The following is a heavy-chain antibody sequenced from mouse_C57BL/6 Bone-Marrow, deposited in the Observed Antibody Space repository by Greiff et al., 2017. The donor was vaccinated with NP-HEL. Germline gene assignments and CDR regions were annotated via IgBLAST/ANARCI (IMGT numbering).Heavy chain of an antibody. CDR3: VRYYGSSHYYAMDY. V-gene: IGHV10-3*01. Sequence: DVMLVESGGGLVQPKGSLKLSCAASGFTFNTYAMHWVRQAPGKGLEWVARIRSKSSNYATYYADSVKDRFTISRDDSQSMLYLQMNNLKTEDTAMYYCVRYYGSSHYYAMDYWGQGTSVTVSS. J-gene: IGHJ4*01. D-gene: IGHD1-1*01. CDR1: GFTFNTYA. CDR2: IRSKSSNYAT.